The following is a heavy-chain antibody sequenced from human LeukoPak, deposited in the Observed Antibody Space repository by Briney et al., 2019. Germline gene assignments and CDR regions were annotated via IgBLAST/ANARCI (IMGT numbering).Heavy chain of an antibody. D-gene: IGHD2-2*01. V-gene: IGHV4-39*01. Sequence: PSETLSLTCSVSGGSISSTTYYWGWIRHPPGKGLEWIGSIYYSGSTNYNPSLKSRVTISVDTSKNQFSLKLSSVTAADTAVYFCGRHRVTITSPMDYWGQGTLVTVSS. CDR2: IYYSGST. J-gene: IGHJ4*02. CDR1: GGSISSTTYY. CDR3: GRHRVTITSPMDY.